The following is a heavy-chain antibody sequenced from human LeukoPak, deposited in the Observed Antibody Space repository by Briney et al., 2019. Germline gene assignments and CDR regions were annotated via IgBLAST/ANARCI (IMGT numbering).Heavy chain of an antibody. CDR1: GFTFSSYW. CDR2: INSDGSST. V-gene: IGHV3-74*01. J-gene: IGHJ4*02. Sequence: QAGGSLRLSCAASGFTFSSYWMHWVRQAPGKGLVWVSRINSDGSSTSYADSVKGRFTISRDIAKNTLYLQMNSLRAEDTAVYYCARSPYYYDSSGYLPYWGQGTLVTASS. CDR3: ARSPYYYDSSGYLPY. D-gene: IGHD3-22*01.